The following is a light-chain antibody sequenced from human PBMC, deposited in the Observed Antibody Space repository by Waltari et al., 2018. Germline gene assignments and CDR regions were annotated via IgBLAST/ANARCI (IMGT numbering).Light chain of an antibody. V-gene: IGKV4-1*01. Sequence: DIVMTQSPDSLAVSLGERATINCKSSQSFLDSSNNKNYLAWYQQKPGQPPKLLIYWASTRESGVPDRFSGSGSGTDFTLTISSLQAEDVAVYYCQQYYSTPPTFGQGTKVEIK. CDR2: WAS. J-gene: IGKJ1*01. CDR1: QSFLDSSNNKNY. CDR3: QQYYSTPPT.